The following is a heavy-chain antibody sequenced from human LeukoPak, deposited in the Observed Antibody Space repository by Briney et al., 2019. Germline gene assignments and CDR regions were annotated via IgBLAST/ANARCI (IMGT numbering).Heavy chain of an antibody. CDR2: INHSGST. Sequence: SETLSLTCAVYGGSFSGYYWSWIRQPPGKGLEWIGEINHSGSTNYNPSLKSRVTISVDTSKNQFSLKLSSVTAADTAVYYCARERNYYYYMDVWGKGTTVTVSS. CDR1: GGSFSGYY. CDR3: ARERNYYYYMDV. V-gene: IGHV4-34*01. J-gene: IGHJ6*03.